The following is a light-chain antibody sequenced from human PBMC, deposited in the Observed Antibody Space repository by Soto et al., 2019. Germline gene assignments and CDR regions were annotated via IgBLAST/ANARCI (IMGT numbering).Light chain of an antibody. CDR1: QSVRTN. V-gene: IGKV3-15*01. Sequence: IVMTQSPATLSVSLGERATLSCRASQSVRTNLAWYQQKPGQTPRLLIYGATTRATGLPARFSGSGSGTEFTLTISSLQSEDFAVYYCQQYNNWPPLTFGGGTKVEIK. CDR2: GAT. CDR3: QQYNNWPPLT. J-gene: IGKJ4*01.